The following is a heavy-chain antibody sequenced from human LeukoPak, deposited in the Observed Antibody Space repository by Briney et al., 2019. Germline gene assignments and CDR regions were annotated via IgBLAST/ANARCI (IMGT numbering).Heavy chain of an antibody. CDR3: ASNTGTVFDY. D-gene: IGHD1-7*01. CDR1: GGSFSGYY. Sequence: SETLSLTCAVYGGSFSGYYWSWIRQPPGKGLEWVGYVYYSGSTEYNPSLRSRVTISLEMSKHQFSLNLTSVTAADTAVYYCASNTGTVFDYWGQGALVTVSS. V-gene: IGHV4-59*01. CDR2: VYYSGST. J-gene: IGHJ4*02.